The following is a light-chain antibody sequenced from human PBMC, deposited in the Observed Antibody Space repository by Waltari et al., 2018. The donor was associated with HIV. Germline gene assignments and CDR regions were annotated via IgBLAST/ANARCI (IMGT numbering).Light chain of an antibody. CDR1: LDVGRH. J-gene: IGKJ4*01. CDR2: SVS. Sequence: DIQLTQSPSFLPASVGDRVNITCRASLDVGRHLAWYQQIPGKAPKLLIYSVSTLQSGVPSRFSGKASGTDFTLTINGLQPEDFVTYYCQQLNRNFALTFGGGTKVEI. CDR3: QQLNRNFALT. V-gene: IGKV1-9*01.